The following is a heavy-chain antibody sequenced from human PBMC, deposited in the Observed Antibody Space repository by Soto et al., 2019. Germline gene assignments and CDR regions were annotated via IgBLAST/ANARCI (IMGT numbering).Heavy chain of an antibody. J-gene: IGHJ4*02. CDR2: ISETGSHT. Sequence: GGSLRLSCEASGFTFTDYHMSWIRQAPGKGLEWVALISETGSHTAYAESVKGRFTISRDNARPSVFLQMNSLRSDDTAVYFCERSLRATSPLTFWGQGTPVTVSS. CDR3: ERSLRATSPLTF. CDR1: GFTFTDYH. D-gene: IGHD7-27*01. V-gene: IGHV3-11*06.